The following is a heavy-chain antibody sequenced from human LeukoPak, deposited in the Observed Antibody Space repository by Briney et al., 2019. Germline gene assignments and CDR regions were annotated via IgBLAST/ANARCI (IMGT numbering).Heavy chain of an antibody. CDR1: GYTLTSYY. CDR3: ARGGPIINHFQH. Sequence: GASVKVSCKASGYTLTSYYMHWVRQAPGQGLEWMGIINPSGGSTRYAQKFQGRVTMTRDTSTSTVYMELSSLRSEDAAVYYCARGGPIINHFQHWGQGTLVTVSS. CDR2: INPSGGST. J-gene: IGHJ1*01. V-gene: IGHV1-46*01.